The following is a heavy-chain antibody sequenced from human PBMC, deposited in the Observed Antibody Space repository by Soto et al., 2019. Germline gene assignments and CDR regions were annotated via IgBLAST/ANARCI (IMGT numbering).Heavy chain of an antibody. Sequence: SETLSLTCTVSGGSISSYYWGWIRQPPGKGLEWIGSIYYSGSTYYNPSLKSRVTISVDTSKNQFSLKLSSVTAADTAVYYCARKYSSSFDYWGQGTLVTVSS. CDR3: ARKYSSSFDY. V-gene: IGHV4-39*01. CDR2: IYYSGST. J-gene: IGHJ4*02. CDR1: GGSISSYY. D-gene: IGHD6-13*01.